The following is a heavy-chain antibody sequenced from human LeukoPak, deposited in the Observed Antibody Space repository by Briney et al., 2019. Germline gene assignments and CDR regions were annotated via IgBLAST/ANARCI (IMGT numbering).Heavy chain of an antibody. CDR3: ARENSGSYREFDY. CDR2: IYTSGST. J-gene: IGHJ4*02. Sequence: SETLSLTCTVSGGSISSYYWSWIRQPAGKGLEWIGRIYTSGSTNYNASLKSRVSMSVDTSKNLFSLKLSPVTAADTAVFYCARENSGSYREFDYWGQGTLVTVSS. V-gene: IGHV4-4*07. D-gene: IGHD1-26*01. CDR1: GGSISSYY.